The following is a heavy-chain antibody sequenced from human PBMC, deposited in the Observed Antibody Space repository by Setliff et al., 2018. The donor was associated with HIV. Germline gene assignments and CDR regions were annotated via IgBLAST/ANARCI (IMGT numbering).Heavy chain of an antibody. D-gene: IGHD6-25*01. CDR2: INPNNGGT. CDR3: AREKRSSTWLYSSGGTVDY. Sequence: ASVKVSCKASGYTFSGYCMHWVRQAPGQGLEWMGWINPNNGGTNYAQKFQGRVTMTGDTSISTVYMELSSLRSDDTAVYYCAREKRSSTWLYSSGGTVDYWGLGTLVTV. J-gene: IGHJ4*02. V-gene: IGHV1-2*02. CDR1: GYTFSGYC.